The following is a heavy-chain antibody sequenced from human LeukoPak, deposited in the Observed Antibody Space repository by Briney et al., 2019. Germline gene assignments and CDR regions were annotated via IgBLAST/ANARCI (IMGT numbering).Heavy chain of an antibody. D-gene: IGHD5-18*01. CDR1: GFTFSSHW. V-gene: IGHV3-7*01. J-gene: IGHJ4*02. Sequence: GGSLRLSCAASGFTFSSHWMSWVRQAPGKGLEWVANINQAGGEKYYVDSVKGRFTISRDNAKNPLYLQMNSLRAEDTAVYYCARNHTAPCIHFDYWGQGTLVTVSS. CDR2: INQAGGEK. CDR3: ARNHTAPCIHFDY.